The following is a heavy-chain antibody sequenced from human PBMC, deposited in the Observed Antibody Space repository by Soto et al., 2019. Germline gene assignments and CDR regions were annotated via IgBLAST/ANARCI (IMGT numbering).Heavy chain of an antibody. CDR1: GFTFSSYS. CDR2: ISSSSSYI. D-gene: IGHD3-22*01. J-gene: IGHJ5*02. Sequence: GGSLRLSCAASGFTFSSYSMNWVRQAPGKGLEWVSSISSSSSYIYYADSVKGRFTISRDNAKNSLYLQMNSLRAEDTAVYYCARDAVQYYYDSSGYPPWFDPWGRGTLVTVSS. V-gene: IGHV3-21*01. CDR3: ARDAVQYYYDSSGYPPWFDP.